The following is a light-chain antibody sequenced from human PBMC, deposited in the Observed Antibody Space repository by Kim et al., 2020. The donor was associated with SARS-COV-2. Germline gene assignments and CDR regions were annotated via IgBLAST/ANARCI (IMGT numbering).Light chain of an antibody. V-gene: IGKV3-15*01. Sequence: EIVMTQSPATLSVSPGERATLSCRASQSVSSNFAWYQQKPGQAPRLLIYGASTRATGIPARFSGSGSWTEFTLTISSLQSEDFAVYYCQQYNNWPSITFGQGTRLEIK. CDR2: GAS. CDR3: QQYNNWPSIT. J-gene: IGKJ5*01. CDR1: QSVSSN.